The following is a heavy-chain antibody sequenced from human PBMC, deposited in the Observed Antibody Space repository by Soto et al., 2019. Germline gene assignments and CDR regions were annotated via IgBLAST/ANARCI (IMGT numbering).Heavy chain of an antibody. CDR3: ARVGLRSYEFTLGYFDL. V-gene: IGHV4-31*03. CDR1: GGSISSGGYY. Sequence: QVQLQESGPGLVKPSQTLSLTCTVSGGSISSGGYYWSWIRQHPGKGLEGIGYLYYSGSTYYNPSLKSRVTISVDPSKNQFSLKLSSVTAADTAVYYCARVGLRSYEFTLGYFDLWGRGTLVTVSS. CDR2: LYYSGST. D-gene: IGHD3-3*01. J-gene: IGHJ2*01.